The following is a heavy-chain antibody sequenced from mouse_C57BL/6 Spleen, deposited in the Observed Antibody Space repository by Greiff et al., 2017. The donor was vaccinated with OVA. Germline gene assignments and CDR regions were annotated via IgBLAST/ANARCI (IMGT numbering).Heavy chain of an antibody. D-gene: IGHD4-1*01. CDR1: GYTFTDYY. V-gene: IGHV1-26*01. J-gene: IGHJ3*01. Sequence: EVKLQQSGPELVKPGASVKISCKASGYTFTDYYMNWVKQSHGKSLEWIGDINPNNGGTSYNQKFKGKATLTVDKSSSTAYMELRSLTSEDSAVYYCAREGTGTEWFAYWGQGTLVTVSA. CDR3: AREGTGTEWFAY. CDR2: INPNNGGT.